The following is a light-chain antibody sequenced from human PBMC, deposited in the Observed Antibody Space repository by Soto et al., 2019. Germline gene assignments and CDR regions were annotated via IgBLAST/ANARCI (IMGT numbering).Light chain of an antibody. CDR2: GAS. CDR3: QQYSRAPLT. Sequence: EIVLTQSPATLSLSPGERATLSCRASQSVTDNYLAWYQQKPGQAPRLVISGASSRTSGIPDRFSASGSGIDFTLTISRLQPEDFAVYYWQQYSRAPLTFGQGTKVEIK. V-gene: IGKV3-20*01. CDR1: QSVTDNY. J-gene: IGKJ1*01.